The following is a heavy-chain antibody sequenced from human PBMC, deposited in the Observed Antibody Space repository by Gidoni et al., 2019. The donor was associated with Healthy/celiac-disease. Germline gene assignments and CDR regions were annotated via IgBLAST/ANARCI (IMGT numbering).Heavy chain of an antibody. J-gene: IGHJ4*02. Sequence: EVQLVESVGGLVKPGGSLRLSCAASGFPFSSYSMNWVRQDQGKGLEWVSSISSSSSYIYYADSVKGRFTISRDNAKNSLYLQMNSLRAEDTAVYYCARGEGDYCSGGSCYFDYWGQGTLVTVSS. CDR2: ISSSSSYI. D-gene: IGHD2-15*01. CDR3: ARGEGDYCSGGSCYFDY. CDR1: GFPFSSYS. V-gene: IGHV3-21*01.